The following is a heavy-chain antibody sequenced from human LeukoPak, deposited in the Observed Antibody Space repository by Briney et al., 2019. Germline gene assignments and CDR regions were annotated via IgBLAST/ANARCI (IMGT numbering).Heavy chain of an antibody. CDR2: ISACNGNT. V-gene: IGHV1-18*01. CDR1: GYTFTSYG. CDR3: ARVRGYCSSTSCRNWFDP. J-gene: IGHJ5*02. D-gene: IGHD2-2*01. Sequence: GASVKVSCKASGYTFTSYGISWVRQAPGQGLEWMGWISACNGNTNYAQKLQGRVTMTTDTSTSTAYMELRSLRSDDTAVYYCARVRGYCSSTSCRNWFDPWGQGTLVTVSS.